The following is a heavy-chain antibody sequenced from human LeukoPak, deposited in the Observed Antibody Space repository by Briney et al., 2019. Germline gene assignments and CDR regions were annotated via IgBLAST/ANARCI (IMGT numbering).Heavy chain of an antibody. CDR1: GFTFSSYG. CDR3: ARGGHRTYDILRAFDI. V-gene: IGHV3-33*01. CDR2: IWYDGSNK. J-gene: IGHJ3*02. D-gene: IGHD3-9*01. Sequence: GGSLRLSCAASGFTFSSYGMHWVRQAPGKGLEWVAVIWYDGSNKYYADSVKGRFTISRDNSKNTLYLQMNSQRAEDTAVYYCARGGHRTYDILRAFDIWGQGTMVTVSS.